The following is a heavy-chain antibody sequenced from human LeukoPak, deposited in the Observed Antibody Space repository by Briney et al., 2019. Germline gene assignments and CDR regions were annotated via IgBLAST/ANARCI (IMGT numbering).Heavy chain of an antibody. V-gene: IGHV4-38-2*02. CDR1: GYSISSGYY. Sequence: SETLSLTCTVSGYSISSGYYWGWIRQPPGKGLEWIGSIYHSGSTYYNPSLKSRVTLSLDSSKSQFALKVTSVTAADTAVYYCARDEFGDFQGFDYWGQGTRVTVSS. CDR3: ARDEFGDFQGFDY. J-gene: IGHJ4*02. D-gene: IGHD4-17*01. CDR2: IYHSGST.